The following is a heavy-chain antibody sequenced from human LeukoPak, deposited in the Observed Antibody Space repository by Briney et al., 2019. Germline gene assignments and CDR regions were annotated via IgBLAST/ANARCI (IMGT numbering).Heavy chain of an antibody. V-gene: IGHV4-59*01. J-gene: IGHJ3*02. CDR2: IYYSGST. CDR1: GGSISSYY. CDR3: ARGARVARGAFDI. D-gene: IGHD2-15*01. Sequence: SETLSLTCTVSGGSISSYYWSWIRQPPGKGLEWIGYIYYSGSTNYNPSLKSRVTMSVDTSKNQFSLKLSSVTAADTAVYYCARGARVARGAFDIWGQGTMVTVSS.